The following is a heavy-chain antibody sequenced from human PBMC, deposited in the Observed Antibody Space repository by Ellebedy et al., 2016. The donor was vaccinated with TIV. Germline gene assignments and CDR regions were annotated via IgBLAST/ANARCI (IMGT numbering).Heavy chain of an antibody. CDR1: GGSISSISSY. CDR3: ARRPRGHGDNQAPSWFDP. D-gene: IGHD4-17*01. CDR2: INYSGST. J-gene: IGHJ5*02. Sequence: SETLSPTCTVPGGSISSISSYWGWIRQPPGKGLEWIGSINYSGSTYYNPSLKSRVTISVATSKNQFSLKLSSVTAADTAVYYCARRPRGHGDNQAPSWFDPWGQGTLVTVSS. V-gene: IGHV4-39*01.